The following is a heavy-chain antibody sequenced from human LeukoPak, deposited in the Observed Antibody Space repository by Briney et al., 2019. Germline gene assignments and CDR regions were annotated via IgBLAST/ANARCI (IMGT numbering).Heavy chain of an antibody. CDR1: GFTFSSYG. D-gene: IGHD3-22*01. CDR2: IRYDGTNK. CDR3: AKDPTHYRVWDDYDSTVLSY. V-gene: IGHV3-30*02. Sequence: GGSLRLSCAASGFTFSSYGMHWVRQAPGKGLEWAAFIRYDGTNKYYADSVKGRFTISRDNSKNTLYLQMNSLRAADTAVYYCAKDPTHYRVWDDYDSTVLSYWGQGTLVTVSS. J-gene: IGHJ4*02.